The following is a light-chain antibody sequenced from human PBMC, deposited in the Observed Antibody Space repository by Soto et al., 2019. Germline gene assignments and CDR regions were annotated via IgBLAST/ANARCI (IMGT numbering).Light chain of an antibody. CDR2: AAS. CDR3: LQDYNYPWT. V-gene: IGKV1-6*01. J-gene: IGKJ1*01. CDR1: QGIRND. Sequence: AIQVTQSPSSLSASVGDRVTITCRASQGIRNDLGWYQQKPGKAPKLLMYAASTLQSGVPSRFSGSGSGTGFTLTISSLQPEDCATYYCLQDYNYPWTFGQGTKVEI.